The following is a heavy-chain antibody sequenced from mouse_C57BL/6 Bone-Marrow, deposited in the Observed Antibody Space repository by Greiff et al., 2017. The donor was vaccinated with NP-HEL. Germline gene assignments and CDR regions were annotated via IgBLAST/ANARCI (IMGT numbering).Heavy chain of an antibody. Sequence: SGAELVRPGASVKLSCTASGFNIKDDYMHWVKQRPEQGLEWIGWIDPENGDTEYASKVQGKATRTADTSSNTASLQLSSLTSEDTAVYYCTTGAGTWYVDYWGQGTTLTVSS. CDR1: GFNIKDDY. CDR2: IDPENGDT. J-gene: IGHJ2*01. D-gene: IGHD4-1*01. CDR3: TTGAGTWYVDY. V-gene: IGHV14-4*01.